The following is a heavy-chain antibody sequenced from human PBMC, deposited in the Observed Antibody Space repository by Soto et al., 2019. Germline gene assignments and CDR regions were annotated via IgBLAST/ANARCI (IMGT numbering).Heavy chain of an antibody. V-gene: IGHV3-23*04. Sequence: EVHLAESGGRLVQPGGSLRLSCAASGFTFNNHAMTWVRQAPEKGLEWVATVSSGGGATYYADSVKGRFTVSRANSKNTVSLHMDSLRADDTARYYCARDRLGFGDLDSWGPGTMLTVSS. J-gene: IGHJ4*02. CDR2: VSSGGGAT. CDR3: ARDRLGFGDLDS. CDR1: GFTFNNHA. D-gene: IGHD3-10*01.